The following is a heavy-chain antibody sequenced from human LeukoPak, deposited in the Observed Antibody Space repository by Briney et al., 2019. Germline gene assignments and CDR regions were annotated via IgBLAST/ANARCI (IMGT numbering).Heavy chain of an antibody. Sequence: PSETLSLTCTVSGGSISSYYWSWVRQPPGKGLEWIGYIYYSGSTNYNPSLKSRVTISVDTSKNQFSLKLSSVTAADTAVYYCARGRYYYGSGSYGDFDYWGQGTLVTVSS. CDR2: IYYSGST. V-gene: IGHV4-59*12. CDR1: GGSISSYY. CDR3: ARGRYYYGSGSYGDFDY. J-gene: IGHJ4*02. D-gene: IGHD3-10*01.